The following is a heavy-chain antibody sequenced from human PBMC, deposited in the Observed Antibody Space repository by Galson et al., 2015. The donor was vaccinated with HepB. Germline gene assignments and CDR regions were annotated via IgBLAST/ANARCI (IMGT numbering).Heavy chain of an antibody. Sequence: SCAASGFTFRSYAMSWVRQAPGQGLEWMGIINPSGGSTSYAQKFQGRVTMTRDTSTSTVYMELSSLRSEDTAVYYCARENIVVVPAAISHQYSLDVWGQGTTVTVSS. CDR1: GFTFRSYA. CDR3: ARENIVVVPAAISHQYSLDV. V-gene: IGHV1-46*03. J-gene: IGHJ6*02. CDR2: INPSGGST. D-gene: IGHD2-2*01.